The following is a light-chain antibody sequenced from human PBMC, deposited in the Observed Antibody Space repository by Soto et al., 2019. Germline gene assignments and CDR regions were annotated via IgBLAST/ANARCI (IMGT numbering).Light chain of an antibody. CDR2: DVS. CDR3: QQYDKWPTWT. J-gene: IGKJ1*01. CDR1: QKSSPW. Sequence: DIEMAQSPSALSASVGDTVTITCRASQKSSPWLAWYQQKPGQAPKLLMYDVSSLKRGVPSRFSGSGSGTEFTLTISSLQPDDFAVYYCQQYDKWPTWTFGQGTKVDIK. V-gene: IGKV1-5*01.